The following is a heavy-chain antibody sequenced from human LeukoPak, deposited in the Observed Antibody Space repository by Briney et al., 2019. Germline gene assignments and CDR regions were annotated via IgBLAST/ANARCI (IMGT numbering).Heavy chain of an antibody. J-gene: IGHJ4*02. D-gene: IGHD2-21*02. CDR3: ARDGGSGVTARGENFDY. CDR2: ISYDGSNK. Sequence: GRSLRLSCAASGFTFSSYAMHRVRQAPGKGLEWVAVISYDGSNKYYADSVKGRFTISRDNSKNTLYLQMNSLRAEDTALYYCARDGGSGVTARGENFDYWGQGTLVTVSS. V-gene: IGHV3-30*04. CDR1: GFTFSSYA.